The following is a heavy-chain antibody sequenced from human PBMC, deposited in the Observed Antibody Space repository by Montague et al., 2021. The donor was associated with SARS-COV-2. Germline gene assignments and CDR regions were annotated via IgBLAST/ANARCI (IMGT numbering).Heavy chain of an antibody. CDR2: TYYRSKWYN. D-gene: IGHD2-21*02. V-gene: IGHV6-1*01. CDR3: ARAYCVRDCYFYWYFDL. CDR1: GDSVSSNIAT. J-gene: IGHJ2*01. Sequence: CAISGDSVSSNIATWNWIRQSPSRGLEWLGRTYYRSKWYNDYAVSVKSRVIINPDTSNNRISLQLNSVTPEDPAVYYCARAYCVRDCYFYWYFDLWGRGTLVTVSS.